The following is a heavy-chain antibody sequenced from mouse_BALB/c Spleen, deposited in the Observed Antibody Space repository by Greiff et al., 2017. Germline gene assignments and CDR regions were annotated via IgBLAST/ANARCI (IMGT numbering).Heavy chain of an antibody. CDR3: ARDANYYGSRAFAY. J-gene: IGHJ3*01. V-gene: IGHV7-1*02. Sequence: EVKLVESGGGLVQPGGSLRLSCATSGFTFSDFYMEWVRQPPGKRLEWIAASRNKANDYTTEYSASVKGRFIVSRDTSQSILYLQMNALRAEDTAIYYCARDANYYGSRAFAYWGQGTLVTVSA. CDR1: GFTFSDFY. D-gene: IGHD1-1*01. CDR2: SRNKANDYTT.